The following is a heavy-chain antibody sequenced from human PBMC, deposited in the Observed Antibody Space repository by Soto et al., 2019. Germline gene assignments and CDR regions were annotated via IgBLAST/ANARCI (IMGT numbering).Heavy chain of an antibody. CDR1: GFTFSSYA. Sequence: GGSLRLSCAASGFTFSSYAISWVRQAPGKGLEWVSAISGSGGSTYYADSVKGRFTISRDNSKNTLYLQMNSLRAEDTAVYYCAKSMVRGVIIHFDYWGQGTLVTVSS. V-gene: IGHV3-23*01. J-gene: IGHJ4*02. D-gene: IGHD3-10*01. CDR2: ISGSGGST. CDR3: AKSMVRGVIIHFDY.